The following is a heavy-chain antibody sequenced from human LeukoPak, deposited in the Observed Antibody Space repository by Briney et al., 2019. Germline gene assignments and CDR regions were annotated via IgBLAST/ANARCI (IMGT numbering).Heavy chain of an antibody. D-gene: IGHD4-17*01. CDR2: ISYDGSNK. Sequence: GGSLRLSCAASGFTFSSYGMHWVRQAPGKGLEWVAVISYDGSNKYYAGSVKGRFTISRDNSKNTLYLQMNSLRAEDTAVYYCAKGLTTVRYPYFDYWGQGTLVTVSS. V-gene: IGHV3-30*18. CDR3: AKGLTTVRYPYFDY. J-gene: IGHJ4*02. CDR1: GFTFSSYG.